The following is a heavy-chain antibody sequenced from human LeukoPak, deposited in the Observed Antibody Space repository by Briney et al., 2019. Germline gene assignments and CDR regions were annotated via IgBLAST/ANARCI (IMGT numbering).Heavy chain of an antibody. CDR1: GGSISSGGNF. CDR3: ARGSRSGSYSRRAFDI. V-gene: IGHV4-31*03. CDR2: IYYSGST. Sequence: PSQTLSLTCTVSGGSISSGGNFWTWIRQHPGKGLEWIGYIYYSGSTYYNPSLKSRVTISIDTSKNQFSLKLSPVTAADTAVYYCARGSRSGSYSRRAFDIWGQGTMVTVSS. D-gene: IGHD1-26*01. J-gene: IGHJ3*02.